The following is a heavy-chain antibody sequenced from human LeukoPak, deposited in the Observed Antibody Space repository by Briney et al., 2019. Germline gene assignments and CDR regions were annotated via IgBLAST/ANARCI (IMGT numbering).Heavy chain of an antibody. V-gene: IGHV1-18*01. J-gene: IGHJ3*02. D-gene: IGHD2-2*01. CDR1: GYTFTSYG. CDR3: ARDERYCSSTSCQGMLYDAFDI. Sequence: ASVKVSCKASGYTFTSYGISWVRQAPGQGLEWMGWISAYNGNTNYAQKLQGRVTMTTDTSTSTAYMELRSLRSDDTAVYYCARDERYCSSTSCQGMLYDAFDIWGRGTVVTVSS. CDR2: ISAYNGNT.